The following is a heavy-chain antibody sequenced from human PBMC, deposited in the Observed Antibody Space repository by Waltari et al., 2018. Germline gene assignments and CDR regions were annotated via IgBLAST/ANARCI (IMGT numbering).Heavy chain of an antibody. D-gene: IGHD5-18*01. V-gene: IGHV4-39*01. Sequence: QLQLQESGPGLVKPSETLSLTCTVSGVSISSTTYYWGWIRQPPGKGLEWVGTISYSGGTHYTPSLGSRVTISVDTSKNQFSLNLTSVTAADTAVYYCARAWLWPYNAFDIWGQGTMVTVSS. CDR1: GVSISSTTYY. CDR2: ISYSGGT. CDR3: ARAWLWPYNAFDI. J-gene: IGHJ3*02.